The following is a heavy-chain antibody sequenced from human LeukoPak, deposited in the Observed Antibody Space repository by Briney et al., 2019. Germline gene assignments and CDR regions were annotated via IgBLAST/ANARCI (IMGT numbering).Heavy chain of an antibody. V-gene: IGHV4-39*07. J-gene: IGHJ5*02. Sequence: SETLYLTCTVSGGSISSSGYYGGWIRQPPGKGLEWIASISYSWTTYYNPSLKSRVTMSVDTSKNQFSLRLSSVTAADTAVYYCVRVIDWSRWFDPWGQGTLVTVSS. CDR1: GGSISSSGYY. CDR2: ISYSWTT. D-gene: IGHD3-9*01. CDR3: VRVIDWSRWFDP.